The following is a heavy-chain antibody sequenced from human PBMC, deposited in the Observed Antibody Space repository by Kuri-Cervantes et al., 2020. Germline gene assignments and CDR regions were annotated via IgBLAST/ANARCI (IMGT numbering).Heavy chain of an antibody. Sequence: SETLSLTCAVYGGSFSGYYWSWIRQPPGKGLEWIGEINHSGSTNYNPSLKSRVTISVDTSKNQFSLKLSSVTAADTAVYYCARVIPNYYDSSGGMIDYWGQGTLVTVSS. D-gene: IGHD3-22*01. CDR2: INHSGST. CDR3: ARVIPNYYDSSGGMIDY. CDR1: GGSFSGYY. V-gene: IGHV4-34*01. J-gene: IGHJ4*02.